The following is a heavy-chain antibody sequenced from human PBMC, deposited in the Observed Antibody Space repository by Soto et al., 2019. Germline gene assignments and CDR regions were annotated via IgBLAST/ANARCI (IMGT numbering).Heavy chain of an antibody. CDR2: INPSGGST. V-gene: IGHV1-46*01. CDR1: GYTFTSYH. Sequence: QVQLVQSGAEVKKPGASVKVSCKASGYTFTSYHMHWVRQAPGQGLEWVGIINPSGGSTTNVQKFQGSVTVTSDTSTNTVYMELSSLRSADTAVYYCVRQWPGSVWVQGTTVTVSS. CDR3: VRQWPGSV. J-gene: IGHJ6*02. D-gene: IGHD6-19*01.